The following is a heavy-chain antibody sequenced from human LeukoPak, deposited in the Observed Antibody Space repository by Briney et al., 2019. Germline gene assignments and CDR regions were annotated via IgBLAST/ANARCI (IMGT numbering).Heavy chain of an antibody. CDR1: GGSISSYY. Sequence: TSETLSLTCTVSGGSISSYYWSWIRQPPGKGLEWIVSLFYSGSTYYDPSLKSRVTISVDTSKNQFSLKVTSVTAADTAVYYCARHSRYGLYYFDYWGQGTLVTVSS. CDR3: ARHSRYGLYYFDY. CDR2: LFYSGST. V-gene: IGHV4-39*01. J-gene: IGHJ4*02. D-gene: IGHD5-18*01.